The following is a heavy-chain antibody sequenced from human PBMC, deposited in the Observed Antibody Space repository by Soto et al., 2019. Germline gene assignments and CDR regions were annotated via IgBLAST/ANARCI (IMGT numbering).Heavy chain of an antibody. CDR3: ARDQGVAAAGITWFDP. D-gene: IGHD6-13*01. CDR2: IHSSGST. CDR1: GASMNSYH. V-gene: IGHV4-4*07. J-gene: IGHJ5*02. Sequence: TLSLTCTVSGASMNSYHWSWIRQPAGKGLEWIGHIHSSGSTNYNPSLKSRVTMSVDTSKNQFSLRLMSLTAADTAVYYCARDQGVAAAGITWFDPWGQGSLVTV.